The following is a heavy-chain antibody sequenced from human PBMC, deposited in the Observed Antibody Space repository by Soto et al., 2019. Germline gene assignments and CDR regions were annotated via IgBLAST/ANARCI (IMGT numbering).Heavy chain of an antibody. CDR3: ARDSFPYCSSTSCQGGYWYFDL. J-gene: IGHJ2*01. Sequence: ASVKVSCKASGYTFTSYGISWVRQAPGQGLEWMGWISAYNGNTNYAQKLQGRVTMTTDTSTSTAYMELRSLGSDDTAVYYCARDSFPYCSSTSCQGGYWYFDLWGRGTLVTVSS. V-gene: IGHV1-18*01. CDR1: GYTFTSYG. CDR2: ISAYNGNT. D-gene: IGHD2-2*01.